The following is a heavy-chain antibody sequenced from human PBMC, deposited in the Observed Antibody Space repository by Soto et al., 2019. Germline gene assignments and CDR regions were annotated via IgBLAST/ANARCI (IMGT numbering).Heavy chain of an antibody. Sequence: QVQLVQSGAEVKKPGASVKVSCKVSGYTLTELSMHWVRQAPGKGLEWMGGFDPEDGETIYAQKFQGRVTMTEDTSTDTADMELSSLRSEDTAVYYCATTAIVVVPVLRRNFDYWGQGTLVTVSS. CDR3: ATTAIVVVPVLRRNFDY. V-gene: IGHV1-24*01. J-gene: IGHJ4*02. D-gene: IGHD2-2*01. CDR1: GYTLTELS. CDR2: FDPEDGET.